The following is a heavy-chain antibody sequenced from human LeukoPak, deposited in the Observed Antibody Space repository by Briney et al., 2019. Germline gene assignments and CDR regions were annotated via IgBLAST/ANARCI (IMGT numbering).Heavy chain of an antibody. CDR2: ISSSSSYI. Sequence: GGSLRLSCAASGFTFSSYSMNWVRQAPGKGLEWVSSISSSSSYIYYADSVKGRFTISRDNAKNSLYLQTNSLRAEDTAVYYCAREHSSSWYVDWVDYWGQGTLVTVSS. V-gene: IGHV3-21*01. CDR1: GFTFSSYS. J-gene: IGHJ4*02. CDR3: AREHSSSWYVDWVDY. D-gene: IGHD6-13*01.